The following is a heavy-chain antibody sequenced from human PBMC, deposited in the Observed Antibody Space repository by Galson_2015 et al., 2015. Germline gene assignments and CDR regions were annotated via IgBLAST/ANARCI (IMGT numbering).Heavy chain of an antibody. CDR3: TTDHGRYCSSTSCRTKNFDY. J-gene: IGHJ4*02. CDR1: GFTFSNAW. V-gene: IGHV3-15*01. D-gene: IGHD2-2*01. CDR2: IKSKTDGGIT. Sequence: SLRLSCAASGFTFSNAWMSWVRQAPGKGLEWVGRIKSKTDGGITDYAAPVKGRFTISRDDSKNTLYLQMNSLKTEDTAVYYCTTDHGRYCSSTSCRTKNFDYWGQGTLVTVSS.